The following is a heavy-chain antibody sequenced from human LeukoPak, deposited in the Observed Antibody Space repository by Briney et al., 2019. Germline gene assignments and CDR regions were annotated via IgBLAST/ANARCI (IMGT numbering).Heavy chain of an antibody. CDR1: GFTFSSYA. D-gene: IGHD3-16*01. J-gene: IGHJ4*02. CDR2: IGGSGDSI. Sequence: GGSLRLSCAASGFTFSSYAMTWVRQAPGKGLEWVSIIGGSGDSIYYADSVKGRFTISRDNSQNSLYLQMNSLSAEDTAVYYCAKSTFGGITYTAVVDYWGQGTLVTVSS. CDR3: AKSTFGGITYTAVVDY. V-gene: IGHV3-23*01.